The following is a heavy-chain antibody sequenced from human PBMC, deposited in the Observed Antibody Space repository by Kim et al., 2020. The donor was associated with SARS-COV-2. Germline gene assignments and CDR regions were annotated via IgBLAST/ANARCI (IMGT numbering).Heavy chain of an antibody. Sequence: YIPSHQTRVTITLDTPKNQFSLKVTSVTAADTAVYYCARDLIGDRKGWDYWGQGTLVTVSS. V-gene: IGHV4-30-2*04. CDR3: ARDLIGDRKGWDY. J-gene: IGHJ4*02. D-gene: IGHD3-10*01.